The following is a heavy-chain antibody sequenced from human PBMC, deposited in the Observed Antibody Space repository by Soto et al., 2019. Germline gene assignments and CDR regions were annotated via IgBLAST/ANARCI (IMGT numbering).Heavy chain of an antibody. V-gene: IGHV1-69*13. J-gene: IGHJ4*02. Sequence: ASVKVSCKASGGTFSSYAISWVRQAPGQGLEWMGGIIPIFGTANYAQKFQGRVTITADESTSTAYMELSSLRSEDTAVYYCARARYHDFWSGYYYFDYWGQGTLVTVSS. CDR2: IIPIFGTA. CDR3: ARARYHDFWSGYYYFDY. CDR1: GGTFSSYA. D-gene: IGHD3-3*01.